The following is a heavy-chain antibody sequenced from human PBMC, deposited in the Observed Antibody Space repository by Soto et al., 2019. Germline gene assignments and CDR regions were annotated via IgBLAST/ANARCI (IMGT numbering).Heavy chain of an antibody. CDR3: AGRNGYYSGIDY. D-gene: IGHD3-22*01. V-gene: IGHV4-34*02. CDR1: GGSFSGYY. CDR2: VNHRGGI. Sequence: QVQLQQWGAGLLKPSETLSLTCVVYGGSFSGYYWSWIRQPPGKGLEWFGEVNHRGGIDYNPSLKSRVTISAATSKNQSSRKLSSVTAAGPAVYYCAGRNGYYSGIDYWGQGTLVTVSS. J-gene: IGHJ4*02.